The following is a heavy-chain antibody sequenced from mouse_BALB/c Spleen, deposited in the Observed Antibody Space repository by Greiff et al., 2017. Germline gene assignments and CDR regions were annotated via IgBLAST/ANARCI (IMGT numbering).Heavy chain of an antibody. CDR2: IYPGSGST. D-gene: IGHD1-1*01. CDR1: GYNFTSYW. Sequence: QVQLQQPGAELVKPGTSVKLSCKASGYNFTSYWINWVKLRPGQGLEWIGDIYPGSGSTNYNEKFKSKATLTVDTSSSTAYMQLSSLASEDSALYYCARPLYGSSPWFAYWGQGTLVTVSA. CDR3: ARPLYGSSPWFAY. V-gene: IGHV1-55*01. J-gene: IGHJ3*01.